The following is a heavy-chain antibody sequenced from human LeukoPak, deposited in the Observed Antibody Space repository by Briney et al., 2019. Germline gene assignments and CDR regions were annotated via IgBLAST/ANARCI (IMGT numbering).Heavy chain of an antibody. J-gene: IGHJ4*02. CDR3: ARESSSTSCPFDY. Sequence: SVKVSCKASGGTFTSYAISWVRQAPGQGLEWMGGIIPIFGTANYAQKFQGRVTITADESTSTAYMELSSLRSEDTAVYYCARESSSTSCPFDYWGQGTLVTVSS. CDR1: GGTFTSYA. V-gene: IGHV1-69*01. CDR2: IIPIFGTA. D-gene: IGHD2-2*01.